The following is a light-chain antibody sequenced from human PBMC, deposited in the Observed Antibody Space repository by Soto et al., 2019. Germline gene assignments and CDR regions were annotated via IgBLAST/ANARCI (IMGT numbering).Light chain of an antibody. CDR2: KAS. Sequence: DIQMTQSPSTLSASVGDRVTITCRARQSISSWLAWYQQKPGKAPKLLIYKASSLESGVPSRFSGSGSGTEFTLTISSLQPDDFATYYCQQYNSYSGTCGQGTKVEIK. V-gene: IGKV1-5*03. CDR1: QSISSW. J-gene: IGKJ1*01. CDR3: QQYNSYSGT.